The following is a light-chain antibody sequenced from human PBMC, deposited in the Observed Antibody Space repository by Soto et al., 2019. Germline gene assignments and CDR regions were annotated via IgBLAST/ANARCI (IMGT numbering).Light chain of an antibody. J-gene: IGKJ1*01. CDR1: QSVSTCY. CDR2: GAS. Sequence: IVFTQSPGTLSLPPWVRATLSCTASQSVSTCYLAWYQQRPGQAPRLLIDGASSRATGTPDRFSGSGSGTDFTLTISRLEAEDFAVYYCQQYGSSGTFGQGTKVDIK. CDR3: QQYGSSGT. V-gene: IGKV3-20*01.